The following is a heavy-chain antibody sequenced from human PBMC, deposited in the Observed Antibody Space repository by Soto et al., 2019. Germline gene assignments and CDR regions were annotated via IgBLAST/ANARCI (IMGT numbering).Heavy chain of an antibody. V-gene: IGHV3-23*01. CDR3: AKGYYFDY. CDR1: GFTFSSYA. Sequence: EASLRLSCAATGFTFSSYAMSWDRQAPGKGLEWVSAINGSGGSTYYADSVKGRFTISRDNSKNMLYLQMNSLRAEDTAVYYCAKGYYFDYWGQGTLVTVSS. CDR2: INGSGGST. J-gene: IGHJ4*02.